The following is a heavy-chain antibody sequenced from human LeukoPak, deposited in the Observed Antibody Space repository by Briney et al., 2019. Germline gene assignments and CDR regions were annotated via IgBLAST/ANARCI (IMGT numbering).Heavy chain of an antibody. D-gene: IGHD5-12*01. J-gene: IGHJ3*02. CDR2: ISSNGGST. Sequence: PGGSLRLSCSASGFTFSSYAMHWVRQAPGKGLEYVSAISSNGGSTYYADSVKGRFTISRDNSKNTLYLQMSSLGAEDTAVYYCVKGVVDIVATTFGDAFDIWGQGTMVTVSS. V-gene: IGHV3-64D*08. CDR3: VKGVVDIVATTFGDAFDI. CDR1: GFTFSSYA.